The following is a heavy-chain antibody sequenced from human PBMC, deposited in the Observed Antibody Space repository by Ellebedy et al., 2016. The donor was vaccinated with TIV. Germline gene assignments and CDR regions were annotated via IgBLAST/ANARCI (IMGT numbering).Heavy chain of an antibody. Sequence: GESLKISCKGSGYSLTSYWVGWVRQLPGKGLEWMGIIYFGDSDTRYSPSFQGPVTISADKSINTAYLEWSRLKASDTAMYYCARHARGGSRRAFDVWGQGTMVIISA. V-gene: IGHV5-51*01. CDR1: GYSLTSYW. CDR2: IYFGDSDT. D-gene: IGHD5-12*01. CDR3: ARHARGGSRRAFDV. J-gene: IGHJ3*01.